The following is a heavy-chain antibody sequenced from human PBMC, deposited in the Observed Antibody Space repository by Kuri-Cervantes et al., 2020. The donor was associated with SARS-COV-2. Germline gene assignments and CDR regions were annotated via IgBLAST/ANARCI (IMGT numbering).Heavy chain of an antibody. V-gene: IGHV4-34*01. CDR1: GGSFSGYY. CDR3: ARDIAARPLDV. Sequence: SGTLSLSCAVSGGSFSGYYWSWIRQPPGKGLEWIGEINHSGSTNYNPSLKSRVTVSVDTSKNQFSLKLSSVTAADTAVYYCARDIAARPLDVWGKGTTVTVSS. D-gene: IGHD6-6*01. J-gene: IGHJ6*04. CDR2: INHSGST.